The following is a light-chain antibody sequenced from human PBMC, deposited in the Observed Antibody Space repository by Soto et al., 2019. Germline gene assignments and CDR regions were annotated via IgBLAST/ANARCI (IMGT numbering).Light chain of an antibody. CDR2: QAS. V-gene: IGKV1-5*03. CDR3: QHYNGYPFT. Sequence: DIQMTQFPSTLSASVGDRVTITCRPSQSVSNWLAWYQQKPGKAPNLLIYQASNLETGVPSRFSGGGSGTEFTLTISSLEPDDFATYYCQHYNGYPFTFGPGTKVDLK. J-gene: IGKJ3*01. CDR1: QSVSNW.